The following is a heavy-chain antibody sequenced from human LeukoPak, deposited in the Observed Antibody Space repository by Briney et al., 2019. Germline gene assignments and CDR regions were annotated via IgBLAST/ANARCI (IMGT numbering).Heavy chain of an antibody. CDR2: INTNGRT. V-gene: IGHV4-4*09. CDR1: GGSIRDYQ. J-gene: IGHJ6*03. Sequence: SETLSLTCAVSGGSIRDYQWSWIRQPPGKGLEWIGHINTNGRTDYNPSLRSRLTFSVDTSRDQFSLKLSSVTAADTAVYYCARGREQQLVRGRYYYYMDVWGKGTTVTVSS. CDR3: ARGREQQLVRGRYYYYMDV. D-gene: IGHD6-13*01.